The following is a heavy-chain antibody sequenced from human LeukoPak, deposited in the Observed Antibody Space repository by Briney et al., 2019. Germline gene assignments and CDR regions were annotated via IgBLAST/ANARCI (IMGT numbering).Heavy chain of an antibody. CDR2: INHSGST. V-gene: IGHV4-34*01. J-gene: IGHJ4*02. CDR1: GGSFSGYY. D-gene: IGHD5-24*01. Sequence: SETLSLTCAVYGGSFSGYYWSWIRQPPGKGLEWIGEINHSGSTNYNPSLKSRVTISVDKSKKQFSLKLSSVTAADTAVYYCASGKVEMATQSQFDYWGQGTLVSVSS. CDR3: ASGKVEMATQSQFDY.